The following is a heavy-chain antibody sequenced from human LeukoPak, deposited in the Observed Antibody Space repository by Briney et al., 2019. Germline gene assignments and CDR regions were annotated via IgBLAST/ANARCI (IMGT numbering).Heavy chain of an antibody. V-gene: IGHV1-46*01. CDR1: GYTFTNHK. J-gene: IGHJ4*02. Sequence: ASVKVSCKTSGYTFTNHKMHWVRQAPGQGLEWMGIIKPSGGSTSYAQMFQGRVTMTRDTSTDTFYMELSSLRSEGTAVYYCARDSNNWSSDFWGQGTLVTVSS. CDR3: ARDSNNWSSDF. D-gene: IGHD6-13*01. CDR2: IKPSGGST.